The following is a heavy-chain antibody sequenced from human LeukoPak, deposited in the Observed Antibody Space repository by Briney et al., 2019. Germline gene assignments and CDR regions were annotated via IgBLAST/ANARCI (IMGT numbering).Heavy chain of an antibody. J-gene: IGHJ4*02. V-gene: IGHV1-2*02. Sequence: ASVKVSCKASGYTFTSYGISWVRQAPGQGLEWMGWINPKSGGTNYAQKFQGRVTMTRDTSISTGYMELSRLRSDDTVVYYCARDGTGSGKNFDYWGQGTPVTVSS. D-gene: IGHD3-10*01. CDR1: GYTFTSYG. CDR3: ARDGTGSGKNFDY. CDR2: INPKSGGT.